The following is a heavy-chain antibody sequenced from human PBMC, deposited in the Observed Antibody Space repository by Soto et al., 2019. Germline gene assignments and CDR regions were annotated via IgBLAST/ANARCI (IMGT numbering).Heavy chain of an antibody. Sequence: PGGSLRLSCAASGFTFSSYSMNWVRQAPGKGLEWVSSISSSSSYIYYADSVKGRFTISRDNAKNSLYLQMNSLRAEDTAVYYCAARRGYSYGYYRSDYWGQGTLVTVSS. CDR2: ISSSSSYI. CDR3: AARRGYSYGYYRSDY. J-gene: IGHJ4*02. D-gene: IGHD5-18*01. V-gene: IGHV3-21*01. CDR1: GFTFSSYS.